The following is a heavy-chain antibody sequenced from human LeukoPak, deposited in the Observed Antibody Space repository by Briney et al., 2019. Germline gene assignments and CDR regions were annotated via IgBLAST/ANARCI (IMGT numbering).Heavy chain of an antibody. J-gene: IGHJ3*02. CDR3: ARDYYDVHGRRGETDFDI. CDR1: GYTFTSYA. V-gene: IGHV1-3*01. CDR2: INAGNGNT. Sequence: ASVKVSCKASGYTFTSYAMHWVRQAPGQRLEWMGWINAGNGNTKYSQKFQGRVTITRDTSASTAYMELSRLRSDDTAVYYCARDYYDVHGRRGETDFDIWGQGTMVTVSS. D-gene: IGHD3-22*01.